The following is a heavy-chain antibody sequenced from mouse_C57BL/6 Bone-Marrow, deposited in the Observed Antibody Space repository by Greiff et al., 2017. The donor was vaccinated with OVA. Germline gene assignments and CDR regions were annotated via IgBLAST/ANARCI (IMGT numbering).Heavy chain of an antibody. V-gene: IGHV5-12*01. J-gene: IGHJ4*01. CDR2: ISNGGGST. Sequence: DVMLVESGGGLVQPGGSLKLSCAASGFTFSDYYMYWVRQTPEKRLEWVAYISNGGGSTYYPDTVKGRFTISRDNAKNTLYLQMSRLKSEDTAMYYCASPYYYGDYYAMDYWGQGTSVTVSS. CDR3: ASPYYYGDYYAMDY. D-gene: IGHD1-1*01. CDR1: GFTFSDYY.